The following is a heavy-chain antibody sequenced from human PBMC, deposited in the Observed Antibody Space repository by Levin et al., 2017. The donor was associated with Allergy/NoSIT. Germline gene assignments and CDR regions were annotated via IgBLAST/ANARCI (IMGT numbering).Heavy chain of an antibody. V-gene: IGHV1-69*13. J-gene: IGHJ4*02. CDR3: ARAPDSGDFIRGTADY. D-gene: IGHD4-17*01. CDR2: IIPVFGIA. Sequence: SVKVSCKASGGTFSTYAISWVRQAPGQGLEWMGGIIPVFGIANYAQKFKGRVTITADESTTTVYMKVSSLRSEDTAVYYCARAPDSGDFIRGTADYWGQGTLVTVSS. CDR1: GGTFSTYA.